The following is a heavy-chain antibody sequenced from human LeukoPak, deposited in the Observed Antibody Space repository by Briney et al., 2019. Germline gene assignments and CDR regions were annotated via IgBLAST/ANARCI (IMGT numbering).Heavy chain of an antibody. CDR1: GFTFSSYA. J-gene: IGHJ5*02. V-gene: IGHV3-23*01. CDR3: AKCSKWLRNNWFDP. Sequence: GGSLRLSCAASGFTFSSYAMSWVRQAPGKGLEWVSAISGSGGSTYYADSVKGRFTISRDNSKYTLYLQMNSLRAEDTAVYYCAKCSKWLRNNWFDPWGQGTLVTVSS. CDR2: ISGSGGST. D-gene: IGHD5-12*01.